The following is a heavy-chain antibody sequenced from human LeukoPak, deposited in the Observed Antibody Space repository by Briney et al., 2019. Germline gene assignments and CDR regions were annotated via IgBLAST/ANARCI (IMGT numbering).Heavy chain of an antibody. V-gene: IGHV4-34*01. CDR3: AREQGLRRLFKIQLWPNDAFDI. J-gene: IGHJ3*02. D-gene: IGHD5-18*01. CDR2: INHSGST. Sequence: LRLSCAASGFTFSSYGMHWVRQPPGKGLEWIGEINHSGSTNYNPSLKSRVTISVDTSKNQFSLKLSSVTAADTAVYYCAREQGLRRLFKIQLWPNDAFDIWGQGTMVTVSS. CDR1: GFTFSSYG.